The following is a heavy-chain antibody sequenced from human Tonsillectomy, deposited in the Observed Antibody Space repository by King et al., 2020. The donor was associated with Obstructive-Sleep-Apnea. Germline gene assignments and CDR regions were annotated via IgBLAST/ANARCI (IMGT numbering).Heavy chain of an antibody. D-gene: IGHD4-23*01. Sequence: VQLVESGGGLVQPGGSLRLSCAASGFTFSSYAITWVRQAPGKGLEWVSGISGSGGTTYNADSVKGRFTISRDNSKNTLYLQMNSLRAEDTAVYYCAKEDGGNPEDYFDYWGQGTLVTVSS. J-gene: IGHJ4*02. CDR1: GFTFSSYA. CDR2: ISGSGGTT. CDR3: AKEDGGNPEDYFDY. V-gene: IGHV3-23*04.